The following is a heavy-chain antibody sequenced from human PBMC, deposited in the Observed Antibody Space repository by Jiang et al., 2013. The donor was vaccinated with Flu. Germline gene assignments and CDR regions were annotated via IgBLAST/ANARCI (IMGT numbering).Heavy chain of an antibody. CDR2: INPNSGGT. CDR3: AREGSLRDFDY. Sequence: GAEVKKPGASVKVSCKAVGYSFSSYGVTWVRQAPGQGLEWMGWINPNSGGTNYAQKFQGWVTMTRDTSISTAYMELSRLRSDDTAVYYCAREGSLRDFDYWGQGTLVTVSS. V-gene: IGHV1-2*04. CDR1: GYSFSSYG. J-gene: IGHJ4*02. D-gene: IGHD1-26*01.